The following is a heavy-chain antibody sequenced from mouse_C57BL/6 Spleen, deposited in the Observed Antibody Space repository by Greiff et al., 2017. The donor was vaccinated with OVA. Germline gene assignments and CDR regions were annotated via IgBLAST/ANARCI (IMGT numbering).Heavy chain of an antibody. CDR3: ARHHYYGSSYGYFDV. CDR1: GYSITSGYD. Sequence: EVKLVESGPGMVKPSQSLSLTCTVTGYSITSGYDWHWIRHFPGNKLEWMGYISYSGSTNYNPSLKSRISITHDTSKNHFFLKLNSVTTEDTATYYCARHHYYGSSYGYFDVWGTGTTVTVSS. CDR2: ISYSGST. J-gene: IGHJ1*03. V-gene: IGHV3-1*01. D-gene: IGHD1-1*01.